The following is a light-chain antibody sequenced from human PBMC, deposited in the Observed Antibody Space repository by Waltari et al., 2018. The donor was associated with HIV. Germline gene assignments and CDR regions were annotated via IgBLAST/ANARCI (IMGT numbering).Light chain of an antibody. CDR1: RSNIGKNF. CDR2: RND. Sequence: GQRVTISCSGSRSNIGKNFIYWYQQFPGTAPKLLIYRNDQRPSGVPDRFSGSKSGTSASLAISGLRSEDEADYYCATWDDSLSGWVFGGGTKLTVL. V-gene: IGLV1-47*01. J-gene: IGLJ3*02. CDR3: ATWDDSLSGWV.